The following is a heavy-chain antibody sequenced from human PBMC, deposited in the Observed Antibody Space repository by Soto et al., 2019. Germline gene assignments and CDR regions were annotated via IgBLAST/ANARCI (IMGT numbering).Heavy chain of an antibody. CDR3: ARDQGGIAARPGNFDP. Sequence: ASVKVSCKASGYTFTGYYMHWVRQAPGQGLEWMGWINPNSGGTNYAQKFQGWVTMTRDTSISTAYMELSRLRSDDTAVYYCARDQGGIAARPGNFDPWGQGTLVTVSS. CDR1: GYTFTGYY. V-gene: IGHV1-2*04. D-gene: IGHD6-6*01. CDR2: INPNSGGT. J-gene: IGHJ5*02.